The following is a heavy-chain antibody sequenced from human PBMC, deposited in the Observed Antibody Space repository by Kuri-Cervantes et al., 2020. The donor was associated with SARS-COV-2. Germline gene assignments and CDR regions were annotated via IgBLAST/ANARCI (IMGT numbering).Heavy chain of an antibody. CDR3: ARDSPSSSSGWIFDY. V-gene: IGHV3-53*01. CDR2: IYSGGST. J-gene: IGHJ4*02. CDR1: GFTFSNNY. D-gene: IGHD6-19*01. Sequence: GGSLRLSCAVSGFTFSNNYFSWVRQAPGKGLEWVSVIYSGGSTYYADSVKGRFTISRDNSNNTLYLQMNSLRVEDTAVYYCARDSPSSSSGWIFDYWGQGTLVTVSS.